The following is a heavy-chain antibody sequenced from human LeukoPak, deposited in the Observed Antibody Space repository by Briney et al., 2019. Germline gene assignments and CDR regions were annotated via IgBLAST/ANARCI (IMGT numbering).Heavy chain of an antibody. D-gene: IGHD6-19*01. CDR1: GGTVSSHA. CDR3: ARDEYDGKHWLVRDY. J-gene: IGHJ4*02. CDR2: MVSILGMT. V-gene: IGHV1-69*04. Sequence: ASVKVSCKASGGTVSSHAISWVRQAPGAGLEWMGRMVSILGMTHYGQKFQGRVTITADTSTNTAYMELSSLRFEDTAVYYCARDEYDGKHWLVRDYWGQGTLVTVSS.